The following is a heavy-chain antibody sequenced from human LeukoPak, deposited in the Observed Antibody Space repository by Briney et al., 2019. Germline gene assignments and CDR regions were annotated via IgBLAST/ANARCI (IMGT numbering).Heavy chain of an antibody. CDR2: LSADNGNT. CDR1: GYTFTNYG. D-gene: IGHD6-13*01. Sequence: ASVKVSCKASGYTFTNYGMSWVRQAPGQGLEWMGWLSADNGNTNSAQKFQGRVSMTIDTSTRTAYIALTSLRSADTAVSHCAREAITGTRWFGPWGQGTLVTVSS. J-gene: IGHJ5*02. V-gene: IGHV1-18*01. CDR3: AREAITGTRWFGP.